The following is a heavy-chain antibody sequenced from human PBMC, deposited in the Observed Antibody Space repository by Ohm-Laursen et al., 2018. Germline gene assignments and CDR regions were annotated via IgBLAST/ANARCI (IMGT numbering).Heavy chain of an antibody. Sequence: GSLRLSCTASGFTFSSYAMRWVRQAPGKGLEWVSAISGSGGSTYYADSVRGRFTISRDNSKNTLYLQMNSLRAEDTAVYYCARDLWRYYYDSSPGCAFDIWGQGTMVTVSS. J-gene: IGHJ3*02. V-gene: IGHV3-23*01. CDR1: GFTFSSYA. D-gene: IGHD3-22*01. CDR3: ARDLWRYYYDSSPGCAFDI. CDR2: ISGSGGST.